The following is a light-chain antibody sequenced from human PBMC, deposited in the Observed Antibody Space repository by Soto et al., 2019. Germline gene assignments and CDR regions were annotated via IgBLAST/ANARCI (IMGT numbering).Light chain of an antibody. CDR3: LLSYRGDYV. Sequence: QVVVTQEPSLTVSPGGKVILTCGSTTGPVTTGHYPYWFQQKPGQAPRPLVYDTANIFSWTPVRFSGSLVGGKAALTLSGAQPEDEAEYYCLLSYRGDYVFGPGTKVTVL. CDR1: TGPVTTGHY. V-gene: IGLV7-46*01. CDR2: DTA. J-gene: IGLJ1*01.